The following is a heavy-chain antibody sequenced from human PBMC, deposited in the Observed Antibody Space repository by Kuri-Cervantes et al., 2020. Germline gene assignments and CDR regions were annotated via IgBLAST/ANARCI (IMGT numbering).Heavy chain of an antibody. J-gene: IGHJ6*02. Sequence: GESLKISCAASGLTVSSIRMSWFRQAPGKGLEWVSTIYTGGTTYYADAVRGRFSISRDNSKNTLYLQMNSLRAEDTAVYYCARDGSVGADYYYYGMDVWGQGTTVTVSS. V-gene: IGHV3-53*05. CDR3: ARDGSVGADYYYYGMDV. CDR1: GLTVSSIR. D-gene: IGHD1-26*01. CDR2: IYTGGTT.